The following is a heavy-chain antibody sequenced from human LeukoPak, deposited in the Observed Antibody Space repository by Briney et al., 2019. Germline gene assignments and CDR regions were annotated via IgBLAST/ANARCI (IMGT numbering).Heavy chain of an antibody. CDR2: IRWDDER. Sequence: GGSLRLSCSASGFTFSSFWMGWLRQAPGKGLEWVASIRWDDERHHVDSVTGRFSVSRDNAKNSLYLQMNSLRAEDTAVYFCSRITTNGYFEYWGQGALVTVSS. CDR1: GFTFSSFW. J-gene: IGHJ4*02. CDR3: SRITTNGYFEY. D-gene: IGHD1-1*01. V-gene: IGHV3-7*01.